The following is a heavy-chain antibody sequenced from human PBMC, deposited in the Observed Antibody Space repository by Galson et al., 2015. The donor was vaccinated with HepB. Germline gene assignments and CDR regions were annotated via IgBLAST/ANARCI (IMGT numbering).Heavy chain of an antibody. CDR2: LSWNSGNL. J-gene: IGHJ4*02. Sequence: SLRLSCATSGFTFDDFAMHWVRQAPGKGLEWVSGLSWNSGNLDYADSVKGRFTISRDNAKNSLYLQMKSLRTEDTALYYCVRGRYTSGTNAPFDYWGQGSLVTVSS. CDR1: GFTFDDFA. CDR3: VRGRYTSGTNAPFDY. V-gene: IGHV3-9*01. D-gene: IGHD6-19*01.